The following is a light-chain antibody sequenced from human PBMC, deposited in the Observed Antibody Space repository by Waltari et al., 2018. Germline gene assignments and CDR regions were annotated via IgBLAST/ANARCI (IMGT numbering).Light chain of an antibody. CDR2: SAS. CDR1: QSISSY. J-gene: IGKJ4*01. V-gene: IGKV1-39*01. CDR3: QQSYSKPPT. Sequence: DIQMTPSPSSLSASVGDRVTITCRASQSISSYLNWYQQKPGKAPKLLIYSASSLQSGVPSRFSGGGSGADFTLTISSLEPEDFATYFCQQSYSKPPTFGGGTKVEI.